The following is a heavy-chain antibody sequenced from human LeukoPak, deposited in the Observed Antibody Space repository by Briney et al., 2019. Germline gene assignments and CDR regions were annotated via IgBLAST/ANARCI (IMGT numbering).Heavy chain of an antibody. D-gene: IGHD6-19*01. J-gene: IGHJ3*02. CDR1: GGSISSGGYY. Sequence: SETLSLTCTVSGGSISSGGYYWSWIHQHPGKGLEWIGYIYYSGNTYYNPSLKSRVTISVDTSKNQFSLKLSSVTAADTAVYYCASQWLSAFDIWGQGTMVTVSS. CDR2: IYYSGNT. CDR3: ASQWLSAFDI. V-gene: IGHV4-31*03.